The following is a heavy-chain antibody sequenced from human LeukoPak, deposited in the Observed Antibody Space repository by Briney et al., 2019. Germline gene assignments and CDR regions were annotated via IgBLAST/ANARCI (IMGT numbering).Heavy chain of an antibody. CDR3: ARDNINYYDSSGLGY. V-gene: IGHV1-2*06. CDR1: GYTFTGYY. Sequence: ASAKVSCKASGYTFTGYYMHWVRQAPGQGLEWMGRINPNSGGTNYAQKFQGRVTMTRDTSISTAYMELSRLRSDDTAVYYCARDNINYYDSSGLGYWGQGTLVTVSS. CDR2: INPNSGGT. J-gene: IGHJ4*02. D-gene: IGHD3-22*01.